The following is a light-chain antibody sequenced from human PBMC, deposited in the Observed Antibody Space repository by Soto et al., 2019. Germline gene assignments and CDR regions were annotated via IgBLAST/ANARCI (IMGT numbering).Light chain of an antibody. CDR3: QQYESTPPT. V-gene: IGKV4-1*01. Sequence: DIVMTQSPDSRAVSLGERATINCKSSQSVLYNSNNKNYLAWYQQRPGQPPKLLIYWASTRESGVPDRFSGSGSGTDFTLTITSLQAEDVAVYYCQQYESTPPTFGQGTKLEIK. CDR1: QSVLYNSNNKNY. J-gene: IGKJ2*01. CDR2: WAS.